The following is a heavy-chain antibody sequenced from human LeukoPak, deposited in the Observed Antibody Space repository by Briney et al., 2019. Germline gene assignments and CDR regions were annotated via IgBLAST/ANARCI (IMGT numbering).Heavy chain of an antibody. CDR2: IYYSGST. J-gene: IGHJ6*03. V-gene: IGHV4-59*01. CDR3: ARLGCGGDSCRFYYYYYMDV. CDR1: GGSISSYY. D-gene: IGHD2-21*02. Sequence: SETLSLTCTVSGGSISSYYWSWIRQPPGKGLEWIGYIYYSGSTNYNPSLKSRVTISVDTSKNQFSLKLSSVTAADTAVYYCARLGCGGDSCRFYYYYYMDVWGKGTTVTVSS.